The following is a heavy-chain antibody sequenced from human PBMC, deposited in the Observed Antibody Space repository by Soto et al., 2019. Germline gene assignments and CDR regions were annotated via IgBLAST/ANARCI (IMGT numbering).Heavy chain of an antibody. CDR2: IIPVFGIV. CDR3: ATGRIVVVGSRAYYGMDV. D-gene: IGHD3-22*01. Sequence: VQLAQSGADVKKAGSSVKVSCKASGGTLSNSAFSWVRQAPGQGLEWMGGIIPVFGIVNYAQKFQDSVTITADESTRTAYVELRSLRSEDTAVYFCATGRIVVVGSRAYYGMDVWGQGTTVTV. CDR1: GGTLSNSA. V-gene: IGHV1-69*19. J-gene: IGHJ6*02.